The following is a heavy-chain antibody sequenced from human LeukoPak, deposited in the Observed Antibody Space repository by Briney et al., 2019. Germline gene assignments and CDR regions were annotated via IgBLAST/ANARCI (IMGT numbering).Heavy chain of an antibody. CDR3: ARLRGGYRLY. D-gene: IGHD5-24*01. Sequence: QPGRSLTLSCAASGFTFSSFGMHWVRQAPGKGLEWVAVIWYDASNKYYADSVKGRFTISRDNSKNTLFLQMNSLRDDDTAVYYCARLRGGYRLYWGQGTLVTVSS. CDR1: GFTFSSFG. CDR2: IWYDASNK. J-gene: IGHJ4*02. V-gene: IGHV3-33*01.